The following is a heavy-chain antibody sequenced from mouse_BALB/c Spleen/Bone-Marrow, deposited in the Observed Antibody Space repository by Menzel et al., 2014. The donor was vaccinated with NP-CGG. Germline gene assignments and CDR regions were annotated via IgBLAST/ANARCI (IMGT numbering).Heavy chain of an antibody. CDR3: ARDVGYGNYFVY. CDR2: SRNKAKYYTT. CDR1: GFTFSDFY. D-gene: IGHD2-10*02. V-gene: IGHV7-1*02. J-gene: IGHJ3*01. Sequence: EVKLVESGEGLVQPGDSLRLSCATSGFTFSDFYMEWVRQPPGKRLEWIAASRNKAKYYTTEYSASVKGRFIVSRDTSQSVLYLQMNALRAEDTAIYYCARDVGYGNYFVYWGQGTLVTVSA.